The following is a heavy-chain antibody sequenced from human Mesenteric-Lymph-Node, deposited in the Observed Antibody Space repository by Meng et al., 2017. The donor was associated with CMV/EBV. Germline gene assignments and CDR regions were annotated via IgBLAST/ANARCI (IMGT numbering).Heavy chain of an antibody. Sequence: SETLSLTCSVSSGSINNYYWNWIRQSPGKGLEWIGYVYYSGSTNYNPSLKSRVTISVDTSKNQFSLKLSSVTAADTAVYYCARGPNYYDSSGPPVEWGQGTLVTVSS. CDR3: ARGPNYYDSSGPPVE. V-gene: IGHV4-59*01. D-gene: IGHD3-22*01. J-gene: IGHJ4*02. CDR2: VYYSGST. CDR1: SGSINNYY.